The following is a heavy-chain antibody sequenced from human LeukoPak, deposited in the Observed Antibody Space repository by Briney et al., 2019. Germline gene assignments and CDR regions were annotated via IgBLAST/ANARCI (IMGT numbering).Heavy chain of an antibody. V-gene: IGHV4-30-4*08. J-gene: IGHJ4*02. Sequence: PSETLSLTCTVSGGSISSGDYYWSWIRQPPGKGLEWIGYIYYSGSTYYNPSLKSRVTISVDTSKNQSSLKLSSVTAADTAVYYCARDPKPTIFGVASFDYWGQGTLVTVSS. D-gene: IGHD3-3*01. CDR2: IYYSGST. CDR3: ARDPKPTIFGVASFDY. CDR1: GGSISSGDYY.